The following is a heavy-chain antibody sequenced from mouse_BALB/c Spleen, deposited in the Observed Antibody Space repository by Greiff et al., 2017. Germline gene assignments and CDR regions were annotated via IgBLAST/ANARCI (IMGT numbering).Heavy chain of an antibody. CDR3: APGGSTGTGAY. J-gene: IGHJ3*01. D-gene: IGHD4-1*02. CDR1: GYTFTSYW. CDR2: INPSNGRT. V-gene: IGHV1S81*02. Sequence: QVQLQQPGAELVKPGASVKLSCKASGYTFTSYWMHWVKQRPGQGLEWIGEINPSNGRTNYNEKFKSKATLTVDKSSSTAYMQLSSLTSEDSAVYYCAPGGSTGTGAYWGQGTLVTVSA.